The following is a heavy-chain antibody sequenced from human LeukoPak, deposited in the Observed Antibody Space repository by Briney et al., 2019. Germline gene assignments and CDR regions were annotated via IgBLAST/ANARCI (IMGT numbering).Heavy chain of an antibody. CDR2: TNPNSGNT. Sequence: TNPNSGNTGYAQKFQGRVTMTRNTSISTAYMELSSLRSEDTAVYYCARGRSSGWYYYGMDVWGQGTTVTVSS. V-gene: IGHV1-8*01. J-gene: IGHJ6*02. D-gene: IGHD6-19*01. CDR3: ARGRSSGWYYYGMDV.